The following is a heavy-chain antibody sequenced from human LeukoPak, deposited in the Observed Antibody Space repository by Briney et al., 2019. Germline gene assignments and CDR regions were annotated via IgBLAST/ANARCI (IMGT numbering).Heavy chain of an antibody. J-gene: IGHJ6*04. D-gene: IGHD3-3*01. CDR3: AKDPSLRFLEWLFDV. CDR2: ISYDGSNK. Sequence: GGSLRLSCAASGFTFSSYGMHWVRQAPGKGLEWVAVISYDGSNKYYADSVKGRFTISRDNSKNTLYLQMNSLRAEDTAVYYCAKDPSLRFLEWLFDVWGKGTTVTVSS. V-gene: IGHV3-30*18. CDR1: GFTFSSYG.